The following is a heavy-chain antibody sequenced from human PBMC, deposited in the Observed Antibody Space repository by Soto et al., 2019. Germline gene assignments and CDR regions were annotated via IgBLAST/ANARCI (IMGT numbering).Heavy chain of an antibody. D-gene: IGHD3-10*01. V-gene: IGHV1-69*02. CDR3: ATSYGSGSQAFDY. CDR2: TIPILSMS. J-gene: IGHJ4*02. CDR1: GDTFNSYT. Sequence: QVHLVQSGAELRKPGSSVRVSCKASGDTFNSYTINWVRQAPGLGLEWMGRTIPILSMSNYALKFQGRLTITADKSTSTAYMVLSSLRSEDTTIYYCATSYGSGSQAFDYWGEGALSTVSS.